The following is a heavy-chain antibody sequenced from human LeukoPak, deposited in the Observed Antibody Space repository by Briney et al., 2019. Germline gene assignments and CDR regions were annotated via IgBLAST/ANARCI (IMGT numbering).Heavy chain of an antibody. D-gene: IGHD3-10*01. V-gene: IGHV1-2*04. CDR2: INPNSGGT. Sequence: ASVKVSCKASGYTFTSYGISWVRQAPGQGLEWMGWINPNSGGTNYAQKFQGWVTMTRDTSISTAYMELSRLRSDDTAVYYCARLSGSGTWDGNEVDYWGQGTLVTVSS. CDR3: ARLSGSGTWDGNEVDY. CDR1: GYTFTSYG. J-gene: IGHJ4*02.